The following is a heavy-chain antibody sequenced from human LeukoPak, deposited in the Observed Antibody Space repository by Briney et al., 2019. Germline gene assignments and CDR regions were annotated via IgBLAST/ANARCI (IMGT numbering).Heavy chain of an antibody. CDR2: INHSGST. V-gene: IGHV4-34*01. CDR1: GGSFSGYY. D-gene: IGHD3-22*01. J-gene: IGHJ3*02. Sequence: TSETLSLTCAVYGGSFSGYYWSWIRQPPGKGLEWIGEINHSGSTNYNPSLKSRVTISVDTSKNQFSLKLSSVTAADTAVYFCARGPYSYDSSGAFDIWGQGTMVTVYS. CDR3: ARGPYSYDSSGAFDI.